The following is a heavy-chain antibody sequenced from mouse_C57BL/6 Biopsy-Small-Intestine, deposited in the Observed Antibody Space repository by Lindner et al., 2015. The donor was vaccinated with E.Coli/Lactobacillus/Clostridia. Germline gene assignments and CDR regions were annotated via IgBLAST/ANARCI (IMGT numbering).Heavy chain of an antibody. CDR3: ARRQLRLGYFDY. CDR2: ISGGGSYT. D-gene: IGHD3-2*02. CDR1: GFTFSSYG. J-gene: IGHJ2*01. V-gene: IGHV5-6*01. Sequence: VQLAGVWGRLSEAWRVPEIPCAASGFTFSSYGMSWVRQTPDKRLEWVATISGGGSYTYYPDSVKGRFTISRDNAKNTLFLQMTSLRSEDTAIYYCARRQLRLGYFDYWGQGTTLTVSS.